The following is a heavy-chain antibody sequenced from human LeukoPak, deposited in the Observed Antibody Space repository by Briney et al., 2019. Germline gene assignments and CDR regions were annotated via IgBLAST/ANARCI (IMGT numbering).Heavy chain of an antibody. D-gene: IGHD3-10*01. J-gene: IGHJ4*02. CDR1: GGSISSSTYY. CDR3: AGHKVGSSVRPSDYLDY. Sequence: PSETLSLTRTVSGGSISSSTYYCAWIRQPSGKGLEWIGNINYSGITCSNPSLKSRVTISVDTSKNQFSLKLSSVTAADTAVYYCAGHKVGSSVRPSDYLDYWGQGILVTVSS. CDR2: INYSGIT. V-gene: IGHV4-39*01.